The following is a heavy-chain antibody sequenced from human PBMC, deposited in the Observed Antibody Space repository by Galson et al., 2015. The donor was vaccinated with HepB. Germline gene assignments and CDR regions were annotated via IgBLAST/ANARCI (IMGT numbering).Heavy chain of an antibody. D-gene: IGHD3-3*01. CDR3: AKEHARDFWSGHYYYYYYMDV. CDR2: ISGSGGST. J-gene: IGHJ6*03. Sequence: SLRLSCAASGFTFSSYAMSWVRQAPGKGLEWVSAISGSGGSTYYADSVKGRFTISRDNSKNTLYLQMNSLRAEDTAVYYCAKEHARDFWSGHYYYYYYMDVWGKGTTVTVSS. V-gene: IGHV3-23*01. CDR1: GFTFSSYA.